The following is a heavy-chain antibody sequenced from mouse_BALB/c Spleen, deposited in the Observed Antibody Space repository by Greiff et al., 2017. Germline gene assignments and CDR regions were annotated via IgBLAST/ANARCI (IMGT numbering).Heavy chain of an antibody. CDR3: ARDGGDGYYVGFAY. Sequence: VKVVESGPGLVAPSQSLSITCTVSGFSLTSYGVHWVRQPPGKGLEWLGVIWAGGSTNYNSALMSRLSISKDNSKSQVFLKMNSLQTDDTAMYYCARDGGDGYYVGFAYWGQGTLVTVSA. CDR2: IWAGGST. V-gene: IGHV2-9*02. J-gene: IGHJ3*01. D-gene: IGHD2-3*01. CDR1: GFSLTSYG.